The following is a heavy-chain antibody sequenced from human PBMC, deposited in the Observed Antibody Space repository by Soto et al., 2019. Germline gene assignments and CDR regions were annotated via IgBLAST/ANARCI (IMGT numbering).Heavy chain of an antibody. Sequence: QVQLQESGPGLVKPSGTLALTCAVSGGSITRSTWWSWVRQPPGKGLEWIGEIYYSGGTNYNPSLKSRVTISADKSKNQFSLNMSSVTAADTAVYYCATRIQLWFAGLDVWGQGTTVTVSS. V-gene: IGHV4-4*02. D-gene: IGHD5-18*01. J-gene: IGHJ6*02. CDR1: GGSITRSTW. CDR2: IYYSGGT. CDR3: ATRIQLWFAGLDV.